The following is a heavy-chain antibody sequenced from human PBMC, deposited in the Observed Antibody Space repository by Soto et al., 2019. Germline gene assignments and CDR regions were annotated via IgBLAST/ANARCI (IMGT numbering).Heavy chain of an antibody. D-gene: IGHD3-22*01. CDR1: GFTFSSYS. CDR2: ISSSSSYI. CDR3: ARDRGASSGFLNYYYYYGMDV. V-gene: IGHV3-21*01. J-gene: IGHJ6*02. Sequence: GSLRLSCAASGFTFSSYSTNLVRQAPGKGLEWVSSISSSSSYIYYADSVKGRFTISRDNAKNSLYLQMNSLRAEDTAVYYCARDRGASSGFLNYYYYYGMDVWGQGTTVTVSS.